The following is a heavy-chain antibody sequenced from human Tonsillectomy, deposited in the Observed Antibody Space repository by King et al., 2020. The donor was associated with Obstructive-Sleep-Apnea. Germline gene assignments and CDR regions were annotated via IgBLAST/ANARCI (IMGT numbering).Heavy chain of an antibody. D-gene: IGHD6-19*01. Sequence: VQLVESGGCVVKPGGSLRLSCAASGFTFTDYDYNMSWIRQAPGKGLEWVAYISSTGTYIKYADSLKGRFTISSDNAANSVYLQMNSLRADDTALYFCARESGDWLVDSWGQGTLVIVSS. CDR3: ARESGDWLVDS. CDR1: GFTFTDYD. V-gene: IGHV3-11*06. J-gene: IGHJ4*02. CDR2: ISSTGTYI.